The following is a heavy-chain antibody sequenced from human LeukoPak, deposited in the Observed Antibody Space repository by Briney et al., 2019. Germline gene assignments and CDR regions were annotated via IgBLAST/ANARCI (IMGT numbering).Heavy chain of an antibody. CDR2: MSSAGTIK. CDR1: GFTFSTSV. J-gene: IGHJ4*02. Sequence: GGSLRLSCAASGFTFSTSVVHWVRLAPGKGLEWVAVMSSAGTIKIYTDSVKGRFSISRDNSKNTLFLQMNSLRVDDTAVYYCARDLLSPAPDYFDAWGQGTLVTVSS. CDR3: ARDLLSPAPDYFDA. D-gene: IGHD2-2*01. V-gene: IGHV3-30-3*01.